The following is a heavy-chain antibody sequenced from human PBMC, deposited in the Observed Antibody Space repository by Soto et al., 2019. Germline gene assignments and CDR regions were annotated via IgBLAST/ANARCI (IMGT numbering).Heavy chain of an antibody. Sequence: QVQLQESGPGLVKPSGTLPLTCTVSGGSMSSSNWWNWVRQPPGKGLEWIGETHHSGRTNYNPSLKSRVTISVDKSKNHFSLKLSSVTAADTAVYYCARCEATVLDYWGQGTLVTVSS. CDR2: THHSGRT. CDR3: ARCEATVLDY. J-gene: IGHJ4*02. V-gene: IGHV4-4*02. CDR1: GGSMSSSNW. D-gene: IGHD4-17*01.